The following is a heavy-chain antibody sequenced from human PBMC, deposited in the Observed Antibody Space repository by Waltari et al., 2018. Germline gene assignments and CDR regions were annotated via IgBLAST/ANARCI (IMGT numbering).Heavy chain of an antibody. CDR2: INPNSGGT. Sequence: QVQLVQSGAEVKKPGASVQVSCKASGYTFTGSYMPWVRRALGKGLEWMGGINPNSGGTNYAEKFQGRVTMTRDKSISTAYMELSRLRSEDTAVYYCAREAGEELEPFDYWGQGTLVTVSS. CDR3: AREAGEELEPFDY. D-gene: IGHD1-1*01. J-gene: IGHJ4*02. CDR1: GYTFTGSY. V-gene: IGHV1-2*02.